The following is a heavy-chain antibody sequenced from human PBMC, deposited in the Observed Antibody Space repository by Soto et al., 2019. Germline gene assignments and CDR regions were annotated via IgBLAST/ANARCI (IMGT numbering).Heavy chain of an antibody. CDR2: ISSTTNYI. J-gene: IGHJ4*02. Sequence: GGSLRLSCAASGFTFSDYYMSWIRQAPGKGLEWVSSISSTTNYIYYADSMKGRFTVSRDNAKNSVYLEMNSLSAEDTALYYCARESEDLTSNFDYWGQGTLVTVPQ. V-gene: IGHV3-11*06. CDR3: ARESEDLTSNFDY. CDR1: GFTFSDYY.